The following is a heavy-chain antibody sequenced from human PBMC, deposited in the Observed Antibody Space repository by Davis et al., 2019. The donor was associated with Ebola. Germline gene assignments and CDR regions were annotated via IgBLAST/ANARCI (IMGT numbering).Heavy chain of an antibody. CDR1: GFTFSSYA. CDR3: ARDWDYGDPYYYYYYGMDV. D-gene: IGHD4-17*01. V-gene: IGHV3-30-3*01. J-gene: IGHJ6*02. CDR2: ISYDGSNK. Sequence: PGGSLRLSCAASGFTFSSYAMHWVRQAPGKGLEWVAVISYDGSNKYYADSVKGRFTISRDNSKNTLYLQMNSLRAEDTAVYYCARDWDYGDPYYYYYYGMDVWGQGTTDTVSS.